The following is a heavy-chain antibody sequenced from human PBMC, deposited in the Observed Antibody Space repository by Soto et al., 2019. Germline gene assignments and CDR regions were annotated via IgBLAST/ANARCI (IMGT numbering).Heavy chain of an antibody. CDR1: ELTFITYA. Sequence: PGGSLRLSCAASELTFITYAMSWVRQAPGQGLEWVSAITGSGTTTYYVDSVKGRFTISRDNAKNSLYLQMNSLRAEDTAVYYCAREVLDDYIWGSYRYNDYWGQGTLVTVSS. V-gene: IGHV3-23*01. CDR2: ITGSGTTT. CDR3: AREVLDDYIWGSYRYNDY. J-gene: IGHJ4*02. D-gene: IGHD3-16*02.